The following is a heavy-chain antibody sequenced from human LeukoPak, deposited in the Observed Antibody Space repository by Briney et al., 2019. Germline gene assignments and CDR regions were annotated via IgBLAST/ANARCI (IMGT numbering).Heavy chain of an antibody. J-gene: IGHJ4*02. Sequence: GESLKISCKGSGYSFTSYWIGWVRQMPGKGLEWMGIIYPGDSGTRYSPSFQGQVTISADKSISTAYLQWSSLKASDTAMYYCAIHCSGGSCYSGYFDYWGQGTLVTVSS. CDR2: IYPGDSGT. CDR3: AIHCSGGSCYSGYFDY. CDR1: GYSFTSYW. D-gene: IGHD2-15*01. V-gene: IGHV5-51*01.